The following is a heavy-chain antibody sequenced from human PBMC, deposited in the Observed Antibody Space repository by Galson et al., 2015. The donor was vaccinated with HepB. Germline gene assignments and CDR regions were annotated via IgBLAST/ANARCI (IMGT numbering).Heavy chain of an antibody. D-gene: IGHD2-15*01. CDR3: AKDRAFNRGGHDAFDI. CDR2: ISWGGGST. Sequence: SLRLSCAASGFTFDDYTMHWVRQAPGKGLEWVSLISWGGGSTYYADSVKGRFTISRDNSKNSLYLQMNSLRTEDTALYYCAKDRAFNRGGHDAFDIWGQGTMVTVSS. V-gene: IGHV3-43*01. CDR1: GFTFDDYT. J-gene: IGHJ3*02.